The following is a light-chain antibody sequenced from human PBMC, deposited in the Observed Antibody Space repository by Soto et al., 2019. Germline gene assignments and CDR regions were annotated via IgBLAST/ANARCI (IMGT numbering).Light chain of an antibody. V-gene: IGKV3-20*01. J-gene: IGKJ5*01. CDR1: QSVSRNY. Sequence: EIVLTQSPGTLSLSPGERATLSCRASQSVSRNYLAWYQQKPGQAPRLLISGASSRAPGIPDRFSGGGSGTDFTLTISRLEPEDFAVYYCQQYGSSLITFGQGTRLE. CDR3: QQYGSSLIT. CDR2: GAS.